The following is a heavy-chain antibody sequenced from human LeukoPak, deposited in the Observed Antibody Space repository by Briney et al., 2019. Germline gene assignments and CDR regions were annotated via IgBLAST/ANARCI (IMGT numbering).Heavy chain of an antibody. J-gene: IGHJ5*02. CDR3: GRDGDYYDSSGYDP. Sequence: GGSLRLSCAPSVVTFSSYWMSWVRQAPGKGLEWVANIKQDGSEKYYVDSVKGRFTISRDNAKNSLYLQMNSLRAEDTAVYYCGRDGDYYDSSGYDPWGQGTLVTVSS. V-gene: IGHV3-7*01. CDR1: VVTFSSYW. D-gene: IGHD3-22*01. CDR2: IKQDGSEK.